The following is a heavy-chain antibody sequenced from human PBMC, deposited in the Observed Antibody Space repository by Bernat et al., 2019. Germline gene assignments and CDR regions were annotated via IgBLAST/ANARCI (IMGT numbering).Heavy chain of an antibody. V-gene: IGHV1-2*02. CDR2: INPNSGDT. D-gene: IGHD7-27*01. J-gene: IGHJ4*02. Sequence: QVQLVQSGAEVKKPGASVKVSCAASGYAFSDYYMHWVRQAPGQGLEWMGWINPNSGDTMYAQNFQGRVTMTRDTSINTAYMELSSLSSDDPAVYYCARDRDALWGLDYWGQGTLVTVSS. CDR1: GYAFSDYY. CDR3: ARDRDALWGLDY.